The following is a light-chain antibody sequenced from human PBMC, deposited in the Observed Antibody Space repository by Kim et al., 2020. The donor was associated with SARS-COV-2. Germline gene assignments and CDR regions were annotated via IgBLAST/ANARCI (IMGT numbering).Light chain of an antibody. CDR2: KAS. CDR1: QSISSW. V-gene: IGKV1-5*03. Sequence: SASVGDRVTITGRASQSISSWLAWYQQKPGKAPKLLIYKASSLESGVPSMFSGSGSGTEFTLTISSLQPDDFATYYCQQYNSYWYSFGQGTKLEI. J-gene: IGKJ2*03. CDR3: QQYNSYWYS.